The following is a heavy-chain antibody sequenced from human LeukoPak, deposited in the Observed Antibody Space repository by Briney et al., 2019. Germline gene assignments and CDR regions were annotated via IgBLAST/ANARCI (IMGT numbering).Heavy chain of an antibody. J-gene: IGHJ6*03. CDR3: AHLKGITIFGVVIINYYYMDV. CDR1: GFSLSTSGVG. V-gene: IGHV2-5*02. Sequence: SGPTLVKPTQTLTLTCTFSGFSLSTSGVGVGWIRQPPGKALEWLALIYWDDDKRYSPSLKSRLTITKDTSKNQVVLTMTNMDLVDTATYYCAHLKGITIFGVVIINYYYMDVWGKGTTVTVSS. CDR2: IYWDDDK. D-gene: IGHD3-3*01.